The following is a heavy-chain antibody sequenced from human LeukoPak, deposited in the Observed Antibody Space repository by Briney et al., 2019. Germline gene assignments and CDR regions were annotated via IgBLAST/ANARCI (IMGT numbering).Heavy chain of an antibody. V-gene: IGHV3-66*01. D-gene: IGHD6-6*01. CDR1: EFTVTSNY. Sequence: GGSLRLSCLASEFTVTSNYMTWVRQAPGRGLEWVSVIYSAGSTYYADSVKGRFIISRDTSKNTLYLQITSLKVEDTAIYYRATDSGYSSSSLDYWGQGTLVTVSP. CDR2: IYSAGST. J-gene: IGHJ4*02. CDR3: ATDSGYSSSSLDY.